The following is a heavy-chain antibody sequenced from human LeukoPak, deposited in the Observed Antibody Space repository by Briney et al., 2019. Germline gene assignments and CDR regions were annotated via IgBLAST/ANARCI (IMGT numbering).Heavy chain of an antibody. CDR1: GFTFSSYA. J-gene: IGHJ5*02. CDR3: ARGPSAVGVTNGWFDP. CDR2: ISGSGGST. D-gene: IGHD1-26*01. Sequence: GGSLRLSCAASGFTFSSYAMSWVRQAPGKGLEWVSAISGSGGSTYYADSVKGRFTISRDNSQNTLYLQMNSLRAEDTAVYYCARGPSAVGVTNGWFDPWGQGTLVTVSS. V-gene: IGHV3-23*01.